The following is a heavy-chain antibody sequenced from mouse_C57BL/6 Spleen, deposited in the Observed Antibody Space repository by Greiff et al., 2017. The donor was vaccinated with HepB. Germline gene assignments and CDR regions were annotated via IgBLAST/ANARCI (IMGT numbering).Heavy chain of an antibody. CDR3: ARRNYYGSSWGFAY. J-gene: IGHJ3*01. V-gene: IGHV1-50*01. CDR2: IDPSDSYT. D-gene: IGHD1-1*01. CDR1: GYTFTSYW. Sequence: VQLQQPGAELVKPGASVKLSCKASGYTFTSYWMQWVKQRPGQGLEWIGEIDPSDSYTNYNQKFKGKATLTVDTSSSTAYMQLSSLTSEDSAVYYSARRNYYGSSWGFAYWGQGTLVTVSA.